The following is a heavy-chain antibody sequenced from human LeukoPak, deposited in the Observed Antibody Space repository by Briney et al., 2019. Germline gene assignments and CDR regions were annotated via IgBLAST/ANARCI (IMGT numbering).Heavy chain of an antibody. CDR3: AELGITMIGGV. CDR1: GFTLSSYW. Sequence: PGGSLRLSCAASGFTLSSYWMSWVRQAPGKGLKWVANIKQDGSERYYVDSVKGRFTISRDNAKNSLYLQMNSLRAEDTAVYYCAELGITMIGGVWGKGTTVTISS. V-gene: IGHV3-7*01. J-gene: IGHJ6*04. CDR2: IKQDGSER. D-gene: IGHD3-10*02.